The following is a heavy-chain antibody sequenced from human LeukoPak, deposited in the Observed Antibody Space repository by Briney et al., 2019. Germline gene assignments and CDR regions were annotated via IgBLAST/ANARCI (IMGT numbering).Heavy chain of an antibody. D-gene: IGHD5-18*01. V-gene: IGHV1-2*02. CDR1: GYTFTVYY. Sequence: WASVKVSCKASGYTFTVYYMHWVRQAPGQGLEWMGWINPNSGGTNYAQKFQGRVTMTRDTSISTAYMELSRLRSDDTAVYYCARDGVRGDSYGYYRPYFDYWGQGTLVTVSS. J-gene: IGHJ4*02. CDR2: INPNSGGT. CDR3: ARDGVRGDSYGYYRPYFDY.